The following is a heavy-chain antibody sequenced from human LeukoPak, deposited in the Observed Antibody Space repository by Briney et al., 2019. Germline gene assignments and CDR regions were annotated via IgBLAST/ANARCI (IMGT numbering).Heavy chain of an antibody. CDR1: GFTFSSYG. CDR3: AKGYSSSPGDY. J-gene: IGHJ4*02. Sequence: GGSLRLSCAASGFTFSSYGMHWVRQAPGKGLEWVAVISYDGSNKYHADSVKGRFTISRDNSKNTLYLQMNSLRAEDTAVYYCAKGYSSSPGDYWGQGTLVTVSS. D-gene: IGHD6-13*01. CDR2: ISYDGSNK. V-gene: IGHV3-30*18.